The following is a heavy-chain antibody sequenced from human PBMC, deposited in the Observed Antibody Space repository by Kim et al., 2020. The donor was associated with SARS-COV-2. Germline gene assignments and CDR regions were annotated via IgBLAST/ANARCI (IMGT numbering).Heavy chain of an antibody. CDR1: GFTFSSYE. Sequence: GGSLRLSCAASGFTFSSYEMNWVRQAPGKGLEWVSYIDLRGSTIYYADSVKGRFTISRDNAKNSLFLQMDSLRAEDTAMYYCAREDYGGTSFVDGLDVWGRGPRLTVPP. V-gene: IGHV3-48*03. CDR2: IDLRGSTI. CDR3: AREDYGGTSFVDGLDV. J-gene: IGHJ3*01. D-gene: IGHD2-15*01.